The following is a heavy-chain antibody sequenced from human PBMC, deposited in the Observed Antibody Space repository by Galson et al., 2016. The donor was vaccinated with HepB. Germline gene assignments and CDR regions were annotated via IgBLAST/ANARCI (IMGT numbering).Heavy chain of an antibody. CDR2: TSGSGGSA. CDR3: AKGADRGDYGDH. V-gene: IGHV3-23*01. J-gene: IGHJ4*02. Sequence: SLRLSCAASGFTFSKYAMSWVRQAPGKGLEWVSVTSGSGGSAYYADSVKGRFTISRDNFKNTLYLQMNSLRREDTAVYYCAKGADRGDYGDHWGQGTLVTVSS. D-gene: IGHD4-17*01. CDR1: GFTFSKYA.